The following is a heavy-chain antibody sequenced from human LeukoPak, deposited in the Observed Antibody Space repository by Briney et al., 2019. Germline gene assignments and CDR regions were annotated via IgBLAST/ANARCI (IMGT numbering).Heavy chain of an antibody. J-gene: IGHJ4*02. D-gene: IGHD6-19*01. CDR1: GGSFSGYY. CDR3: ARGWYSSGWYSDY. V-gene: IGHV4-34*01. Sequence: SETLSLTCAVYGGSFSGYYWSWIRQHPGKGLEWIGEINHSGSTNYNPSLKSRVTISVDTSKNQFSLKLSSVTAADTAVYYCARGWYSSGWYSDYWGQGTLVTVSS. CDR2: INHSGST.